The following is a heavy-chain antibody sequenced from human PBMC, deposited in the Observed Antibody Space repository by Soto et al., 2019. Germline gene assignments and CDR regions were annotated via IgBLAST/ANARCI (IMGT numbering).Heavy chain of an antibody. V-gene: IGHV4-34*01. J-gene: IGHJ6*02. CDR3: AREKRYFDWLSHTRHYYYGMDV. CDR1: GGSFSGYY. D-gene: IGHD3-9*01. CDR2: IKHSGST. Sequence: QVQLQQWGAGLLKPSETLSLTCAVYGGSFSGYYWSWIRQPPGKGLEWIGEIKHSGSTNYNPSLKSRVTISLDTSKNQFSLKLSSVTAADTAVYYCAREKRYFDWLSHTRHYYYGMDVWGQGTTVTVSS.